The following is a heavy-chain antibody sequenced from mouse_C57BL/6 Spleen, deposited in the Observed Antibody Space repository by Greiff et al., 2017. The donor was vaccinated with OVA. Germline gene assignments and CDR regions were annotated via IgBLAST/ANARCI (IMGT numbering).Heavy chain of an antibody. Sequence: VMLVESGPGLVAPSQRLSITCTVSGFSLTSYGVHWVRQPTGRGLEWRVVIWSDGSTTYTSALKYRLSIRKDNPKSQVCLKMNSLQTDDTAMYYCARHNYGSSYAMDYWGQGTSVTASS. CDR2: IWSDGST. D-gene: IGHD1-1*01. CDR1: GFSLTSYG. CDR3: ARHNYGSSYAMDY. V-gene: IGHV2-6-1*01. J-gene: IGHJ4*01.